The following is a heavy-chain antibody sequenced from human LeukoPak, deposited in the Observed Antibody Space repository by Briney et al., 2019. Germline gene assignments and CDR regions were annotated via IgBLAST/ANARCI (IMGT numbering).Heavy chain of an antibody. CDR1: GFTFSSYA. CDR3: AKNGGSQCYSHLDS. Sequence: GGSLRLSCVGVSGFTFSSYAMSWVRQAPGKGLEWVSGTSGSGGSTYYAGSVKGRFTISRDNSKNTLYLQMNSLRVEDTAVYYCAKNGGSQCYSHLDSWGQGTLVTVSS. J-gene: IGHJ4*02. D-gene: IGHD2-15*01. CDR2: TSGSGGST. V-gene: IGHV3-23*01.